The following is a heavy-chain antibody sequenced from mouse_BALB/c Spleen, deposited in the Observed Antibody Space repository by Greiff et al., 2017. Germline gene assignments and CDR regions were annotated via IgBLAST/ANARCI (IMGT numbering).Heavy chain of an antibody. J-gene: IGHJ2*01. CDR2: INPYNDGT. CDR1: GYTFTSYV. V-gene: IGHV1-14*01. CDR3: ARTGLRYYFDY. Sequence: EVQLQQSGPELVKPGASVKMSCKASGYTFTSYVMHWVKQKPGQGLEWIGYINPYNDGTKYNEKFKGKATLTSDKSSSTAYMELSSLTSEDSAVYYCARTGLRYYFDYWGQGTTITVSS. D-gene: IGHD2-2*01.